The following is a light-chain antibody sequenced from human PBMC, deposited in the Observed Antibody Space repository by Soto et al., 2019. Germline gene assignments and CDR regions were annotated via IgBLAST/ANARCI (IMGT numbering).Light chain of an antibody. CDR1: QSVSSN. Sequence: EIVLTQSPTTLSVSRGERATLSCRASQSVSSNLAWYQQKTGQPPRILIYGASTRATGIPARFSGSGSWTEFTLTISRLQSEDVEVDYCQQYNNSSRTFGQGTKVDIK. J-gene: IGKJ1*01. CDR3: QQYNNSSRT. V-gene: IGKV3-15*01. CDR2: GAS.